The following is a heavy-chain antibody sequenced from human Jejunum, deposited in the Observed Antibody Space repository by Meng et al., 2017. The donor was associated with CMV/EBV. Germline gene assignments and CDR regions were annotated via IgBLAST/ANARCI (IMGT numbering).Heavy chain of an antibody. J-gene: IGHJ4*02. D-gene: IGHD5-24*01. V-gene: IGHV7-4-1*01. CDR3: ASDSPLDGYSLLHY. CDR2: IDPNTVNP. CDR1: RYTSTSCA. Sequence: GWEPPGALVKASCRPSRYTSTSCALNWGPQSAGQGPEWMGWIDPNTVNPTYDQGFTGRFVFSLDTSVSPAYLQIHSLRADDPAVYYCASDSPLDGYSLLHYWGQGTLVTVSS.